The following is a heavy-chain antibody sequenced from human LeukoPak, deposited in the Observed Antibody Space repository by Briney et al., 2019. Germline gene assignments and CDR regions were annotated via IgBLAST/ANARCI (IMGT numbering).Heavy chain of an antibody. J-gene: IGHJ6*02. CDR3: ARVPRDPPGYYGMDV. CDR2: ISSSGSTI. CDR1: GFTFSDYY. Sequence: PGGSLRLSCAASGFTFSDYYMSWIRQAPGKGLEWVSHISSSGSTIYYADSVKGRFTISRDNAKNSLYLQMNSLRAEDTAVYYCARVPRDPPGYYGMDVWGQGTTVTVSS. V-gene: IGHV3-11*01.